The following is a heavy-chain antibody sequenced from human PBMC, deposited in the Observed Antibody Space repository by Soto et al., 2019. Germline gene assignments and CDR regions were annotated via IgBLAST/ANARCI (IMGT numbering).Heavy chain of an antibody. D-gene: IGHD6-6*01. Sequence: EAQLLESGGDWAQPGGSLRLSCAASGFTFSSHGMSWVRQAPGKGLEWIAGLSRGGGTTYYADSVKGRFTISRDNSKNTLDLIMNSLKVEDTALYYCAKDGQYRTDGFDVWGQGTMVIVSS. CDR3: AKDGQYRTDGFDV. V-gene: IGHV3-23*01. J-gene: IGHJ3*01. CDR1: GFTFSSHG. CDR2: LSRGGGTT.